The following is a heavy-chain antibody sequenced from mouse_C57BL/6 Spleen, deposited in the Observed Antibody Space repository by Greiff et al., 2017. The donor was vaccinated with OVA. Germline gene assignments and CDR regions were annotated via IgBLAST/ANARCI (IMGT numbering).Heavy chain of an antibody. CDR3: ARACRSTYYAMDY. J-gene: IGHJ4*01. Sequence: QVQLQQPGAELVTPGASVTLSCKASGYTFTSYWLPWVKQRPGPVLEWIGMIHPNSCSTNYTEKFKSNTTLTVDQSSSSAYMQLSSLTSEDSALYYCARACRSTYYAMDYWGQGTSVTVSS. CDR2: IHPNSCST. CDR1: GYTFTSYW. V-gene: IGHV1-64*01.